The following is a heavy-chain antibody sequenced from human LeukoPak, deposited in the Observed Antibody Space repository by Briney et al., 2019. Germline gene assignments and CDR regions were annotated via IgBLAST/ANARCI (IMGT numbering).Heavy chain of an antibody. V-gene: IGHV3-23*01. D-gene: IGHD5-12*01. J-gene: IGHJ4*02. CDR1: GFTFSSYA. Sequence: PGGSLRLFCAASGFTFSSYAMSWVRQATGKGLEWVSAISGSGVNTYYADSVMGRFTISRDNSKNTLYLQVNSLRAEDTAVYYCGKGLNRDYSGVGDSWGQGTLVTVSS. CDR3: GKGLNRDYSGVGDS. CDR2: ISGSGVNT.